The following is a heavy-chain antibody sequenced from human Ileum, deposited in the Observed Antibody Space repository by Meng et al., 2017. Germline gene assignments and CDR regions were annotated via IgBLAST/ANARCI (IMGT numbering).Heavy chain of an antibody. CDR2: IHHSGST. J-gene: IGHJ4*02. D-gene: IGHD1-26*01. CDR3: AREWSGSYRHFDY. Sequence: QGQLQGSGPGRLKPSGTLSLTCAVSGGSISTSDWWSWVRQPPGKGLEWIGEIHHSGSTNYNPSLKSRVTISVDKSKNQFSLKLNSVTAADTAVYYCAREWSGSYRHFDYWGQGTLVTVSS. CDR1: GGSISTSDW. V-gene: IGHV4-4*02.